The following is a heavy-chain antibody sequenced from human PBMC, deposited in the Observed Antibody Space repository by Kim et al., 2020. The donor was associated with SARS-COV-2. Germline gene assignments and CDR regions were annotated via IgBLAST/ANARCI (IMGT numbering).Heavy chain of an antibody. J-gene: IGHJ4*02. V-gene: IGHV4-59*08. CDR3: ARRALGYCSSTASFHYYGSGSYCWAFDY. CDR1: GGSISSYY. D-gene: IGHD3-10*01. CDR2: IYYSGST. Sequence: SETLSLTCTVSGGSISSYYWSWIRQPPGKGLEWIGYIYYSGSTNYNPSLKSRVTISVDTSKNQFSLKLSSVTAADTAVYYCARRALGYCSSTASFHYYGSGSYCWAFDYWGQGTLVTVSS.